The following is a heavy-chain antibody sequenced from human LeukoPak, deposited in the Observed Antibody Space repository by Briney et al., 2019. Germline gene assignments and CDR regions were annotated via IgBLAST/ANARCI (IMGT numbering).Heavy chain of an antibody. CDR2: IYTSGST. J-gene: IGHJ4*02. CDR1: GGSISSSSYY. D-gene: IGHD6-13*01. Sequence: MPSETLSLTCTVSGGSISSSSYYWGWIRQPAGKGLEWIGRIYTSGSTNYNPSLKSRVTMSVDTSKNQFSLKLSSVTAADTAVYYCAGTFSIAAAGTPVDYWGQGTLVTVPS. CDR3: AGTFSIAAAGTPVDY. V-gene: IGHV4-61*02.